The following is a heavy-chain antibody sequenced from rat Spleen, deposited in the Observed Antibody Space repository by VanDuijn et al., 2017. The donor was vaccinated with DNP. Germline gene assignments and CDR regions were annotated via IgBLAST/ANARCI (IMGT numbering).Heavy chain of an antibody. V-gene: IGHV3-1*01. CDR2: ISYSGNT. J-gene: IGHJ3*01. CDR1: GYSITSNY. Sequence: EVQLQESGPGLVKPSQSLSLTCSVTGYSITSNYWGWIRKFPGNKMEYIGHISYSGNTNYNPSLKSRISITRDTSKNHFFLHLNSVTTEDTATYYCARHPYGYNYNWFAYWGQGTLVTVSS. D-gene: IGHD1-9*01. CDR3: ARHPYGYNYNWFAY.